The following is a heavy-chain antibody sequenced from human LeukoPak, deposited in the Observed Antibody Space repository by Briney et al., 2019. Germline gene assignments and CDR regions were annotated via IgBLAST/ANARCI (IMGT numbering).Heavy chain of an antibody. CDR1: GYTFTSYF. CDR3: ARDEESPTYSGAPALGY. V-gene: IGHV1-46*01. CDR2: INLNGGST. D-gene: IGHD2-21*01. J-gene: IGHJ4*02. Sequence: ASVKVSYKASGYTFTSYFMHWVRQAPGQGVKWMGIINLNGGSTSYAQKFQGRVTMTRDTSTSTVYMELSSLRSEDTAVYYCARDEESPTYSGAPALGYWGQGTLVTVSS.